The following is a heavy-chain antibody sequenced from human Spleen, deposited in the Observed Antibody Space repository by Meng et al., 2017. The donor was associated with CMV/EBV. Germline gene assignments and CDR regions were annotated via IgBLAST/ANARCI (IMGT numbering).Heavy chain of an antibody. V-gene: IGHV1-69*02. CDR1: T. Sequence: TIDWVRQAPGQGLEWMGRSIPIHGIANYAQKFQGRVTITADKSTSTAYMEMSSLRSEDTAVYYCASGYCTNGVCYDPAGVGYYFDYWGQGTLVTVSS. D-gene: IGHD2-8*01. CDR3: ASGYCTNGVCYDPAGVGYYFDY. J-gene: IGHJ4*02. CDR2: SIPIHGIA.